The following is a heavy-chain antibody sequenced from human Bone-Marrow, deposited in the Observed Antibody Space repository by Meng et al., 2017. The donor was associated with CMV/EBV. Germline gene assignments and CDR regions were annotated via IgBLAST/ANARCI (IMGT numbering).Heavy chain of an antibody. D-gene: IGHD6-13*01. CDR2: ISSSSSYI. CDR3: ARSTYSSSWRGEY. J-gene: IGHJ4*02. V-gene: IGHV3-21*01. Sequence: GESLKISCAASGFTFSSYSMNWVRQAPGKGLEWVSSISSSSSYIYYADSVKGRFTISRDNAKNSLYLQMNSLRAEDTAVYYCARSTYSSSWRGEYWGPGTRVTGSS. CDR1: GFTFSSYS.